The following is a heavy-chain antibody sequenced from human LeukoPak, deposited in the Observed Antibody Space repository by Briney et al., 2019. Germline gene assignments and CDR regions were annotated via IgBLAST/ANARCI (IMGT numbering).Heavy chain of an antibody. Sequence: GASVTVSCTASGYTFTDYYILWVRQAPGQGLGWMGWINPNSGGTNYAQKFQGRVTMTRDTSISTAYMELSRLISDDTAVYYCARDRDWGQDYWGQGTLVTVSS. CDR3: ARDRDWGQDY. V-gene: IGHV1-2*02. CDR2: INPNSGGT. J-gene: IGHJ4*02. D-gene: IGHD7-27*01. CDR1: GYTFTDYY.